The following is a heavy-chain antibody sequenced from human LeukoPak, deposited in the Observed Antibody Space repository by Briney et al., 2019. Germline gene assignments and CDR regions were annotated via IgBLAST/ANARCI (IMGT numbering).Heavy chain of an antibody. CDR3: ARDLGHSSSWYEYGMDV. J-gene: IGHJ6*02. CDR1: GFTFSSYA. Sequence: PGGSLRLSCAASGFTFSSYAMHWVRQAPGKGLEWVAVISYDGSNKYYADSVKGRFTISRDNSKNTLYLQMNSLRAEDTAVYYCARDLGHSSSWYEYGMDVWGQGTTVTVSS. V-gene: IGHV3-30-3*01. D-gene: IGHD6-13*01. CDR2: ISYDGSNK.